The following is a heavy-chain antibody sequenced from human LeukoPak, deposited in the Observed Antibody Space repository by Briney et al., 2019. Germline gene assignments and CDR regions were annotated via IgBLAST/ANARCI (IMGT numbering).Heavy chain of an antibody. CDR1: GGSFSGYF. D-gene: IGHD3-10*01. CDR3: ARFGTY. Sequence: SETLSLTCAVYGGSFSGYFWSWIRQPPGKGLEWIGEINRSGSTTYNPSLRSRVTISVDTSKNQFSLKLNSVTAADTAMYYCARFGTYWGQGILVTVSS. J-gene: IGHJ4*02. V-gene: IGHV4-34*01. CDR2: INRSGST.